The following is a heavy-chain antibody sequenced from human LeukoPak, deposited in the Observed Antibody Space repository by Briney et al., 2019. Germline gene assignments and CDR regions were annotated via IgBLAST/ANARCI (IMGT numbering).Heavy chain of an antibody. Sequence: PSETLSLTCTVSGVSIRSYYWSWIRQPPGKGLEWIGYIYYSGSTNYNPSLKSRVTISIDTSKNQFSLKLSSVTAADTAVYYCARQIRWLRYWFDPWGQGTLVTVSS. CDR2: IYYSGST. J-gene: IGHJ5*02. CDR1: GVSIRSYY. CDR3: ARQIRWLRYWFDP. V-gene: IGHV4-59*12. D-gene: IGHD5-12*01.